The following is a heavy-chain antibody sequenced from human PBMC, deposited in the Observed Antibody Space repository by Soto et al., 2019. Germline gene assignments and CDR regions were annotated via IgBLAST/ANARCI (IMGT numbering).Heavy chain of an antibody. CDR2: ISSSSSYI. Sequence: GGSLRLSCAASGFTFSSYSMNWVRQAPGKGLEWVSSISSSSSYIYYADSVKGRFTISRDNAKNSLYLQMNSLRAEDTAVYYCAREGYGSGSYSPVTYYYYYMDVWGKGTTVTVSS. CDR3: AREGYGSGSYSPVTYYYYYMDV. CDR1: GFTFSSYS. V-gene: IGHV3-21*01. J-gene: IGHJ6*03. D-gene: IGHD3-10*01.